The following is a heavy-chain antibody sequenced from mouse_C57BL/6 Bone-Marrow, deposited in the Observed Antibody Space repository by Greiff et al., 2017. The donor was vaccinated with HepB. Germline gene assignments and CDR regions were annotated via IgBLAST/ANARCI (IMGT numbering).Heavy chain of an antibody. CDR2: IDPANGNT. V-gene: IGHV14-3*01. D-gene: IGHD1-1*01. CDR3: ARIFITTVVEGFAY. CDR1: GFNIKNTY. Sequence: VHVKQSVAELVRPGASVKLSCTASGFNIKNTYMHWVKQRPEQGLEWIGRIDPANGNTKYAPKFQGKATITADTSSNTAYLQLSSLTSEDTAIYYCARIFITTVVEGFAYWGQGTLVTVSA. J-gene: IGHJ3*01.